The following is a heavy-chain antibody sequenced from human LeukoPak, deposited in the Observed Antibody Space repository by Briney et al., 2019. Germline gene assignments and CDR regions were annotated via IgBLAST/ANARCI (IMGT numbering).Heavy chain of an antibody. Sequence: GGSLRLSCAASGFTVSSNYMSWVRQAPGKGLEWVSVIYSGGSTYYADSVKGRFTISRDNSKNTLYLQINSLRGEDTAVYYCAKGKYSSGGVPDYWGQGTLVTVSS. CDR2: IYSGGST. CDR1: GFTVSSNY. V-gene: IGHV3-53*01. CDR3: AKGKYSSGGVPDY. D-gene: IGHD6-19*01. J-gene: IGHJ4*02.